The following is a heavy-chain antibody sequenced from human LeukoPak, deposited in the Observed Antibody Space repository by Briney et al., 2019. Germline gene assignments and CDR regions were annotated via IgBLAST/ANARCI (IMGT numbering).Heavy chain of an antibody. D-gene: IGHD2-15*01. CDR2: INHSGST. J-gene: IGHJ6*02. Sequence: PSETLSLTCAVYGGSFSGYYWSWIRQPPGKGLEWIGEINHSGSTNYNPSLKSRVTISVDTSKNQFSLKLSSVTAADTAVYYCARVFGYCSGGSCYYYYYGMDVWGQGTTVTVSS. V-gene: IGHV4-34*01. CDR3: ARVFGYCSGGSCYYYYYGMDV. CDR1: GGSFSGYY.